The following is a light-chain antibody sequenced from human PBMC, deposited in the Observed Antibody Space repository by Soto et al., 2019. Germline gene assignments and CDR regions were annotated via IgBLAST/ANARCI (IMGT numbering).Light chain of an antibody. CDR1: RSVSTN. CDR3: QQYDKTVPPVT. CDR2: GAS. J-gene: IGKJ4*01. V-gene: IGKV3-15*01. Sequence: DIILTQSPAIVSVSPGERATLSCRASRSVSTNLAWYQHKTGQAPRLLIYGASTRVTDIPPRFSGSGSGKEFTRTIHYFKSEDFGYSYFQQYDKTVPPVTFGGGTKVES.